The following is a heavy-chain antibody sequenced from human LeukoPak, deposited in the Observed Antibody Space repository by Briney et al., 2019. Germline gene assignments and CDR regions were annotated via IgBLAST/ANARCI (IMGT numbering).Heavy chain of an antibody. CDR1: GFTFSSYG. D-gene: IGHD6-13*01. CDR2: IRSDGSTK. V-gene: IGHV3-30*02. CDR3: ARDVIAAAGSSLGAFDI. Sequence: PGGSLRLSCAASGFTFSSYGMHWVRQAPGKGLEWVAFIRSDGSTKYFADSVKGRFTISRDNSKNTLYLQMNSLRAEDTAVYYCARDVIAAAGSSLGAFDIWGQGTMVTVSS. J-gene: IGHJ3*02.